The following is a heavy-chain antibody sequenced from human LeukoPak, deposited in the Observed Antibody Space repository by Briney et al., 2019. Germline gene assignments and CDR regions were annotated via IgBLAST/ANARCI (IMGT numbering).Heavy chain of an antibody. D-gene: IGHD4-17*01. Sequence: ASVKVSCKASGYTFTNYFVYWVRQAPGQGLEWIGIINPTSVGREYAQKFQGRITMIRDTSTSTVYMELNSLRSDDTAVYYCARMGRGDQDWYFDLWGRGTLITVSS. CDR3: ARMGRGDQDWYFDL. J-gene: IGHJ2*01. CDR1: GYTFTNYF. CDR2: INPTSVGR. V-gene: IGHV1-46*01.